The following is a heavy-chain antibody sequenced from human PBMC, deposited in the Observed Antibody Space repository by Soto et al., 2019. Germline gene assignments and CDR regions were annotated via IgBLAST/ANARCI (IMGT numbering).Heavy chain of an antibody. Sequence: GGSLRLSCAASGFTFSDYYMSWIRQAPGKGLEWVSYISSSSSYTNYADSVKGRFTISRDNAKNSLYLQMNSLRAEDTAVYYCARETHEVAAFARDFDYWGQGTLVTVSS. CDR3: ARETHEVAAFARDFDY. D-gene: IGHD2-15*01. V-gene: IGHV3-11*06. CDR2: ISSSSSYT. J-gene: IGHJ4*02. CDR1: GFTFSDYY.